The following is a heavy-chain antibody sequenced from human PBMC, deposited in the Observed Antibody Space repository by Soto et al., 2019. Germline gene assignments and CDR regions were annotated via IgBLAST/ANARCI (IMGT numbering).Heavy chain of an antibody. CDR3: ARVDLDFDY. CDR2: ISTYNGNT. V-gene: IGHV1-18*01. CDR1: GYTFNTYS. Sequence: HVQLVQSGAEVRKPGASVKVSCKASGYTFNTYSISWVRQAPGQGLEWVGWISTYNGNTKYAQNLQGRVTMTTDTSTNTAYMELRSLRSDDTAVYYCARVDLDFDYWGQGTLVTVSS. J-gene: IGHJ4*02.